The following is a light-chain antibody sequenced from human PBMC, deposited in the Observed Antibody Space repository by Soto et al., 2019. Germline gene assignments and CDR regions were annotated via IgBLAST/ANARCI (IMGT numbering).Light chain of an antibody. J-gene: IGLJ3*02. CDR2: DNS. Sequence: QSVLTQPPSVSGAPGQRVTISCSGSSSNIGTGYDVHWYQQLPGRAPKLLMYDNSNRPSGVPDRFSGSKSGTSASLAVTGIQAEDEADYYCQSYDSSLSGWVFGGGTKVTV. CDR1: SSNIGTGYD. V-gene: IGLV1-40*01. CDR3: QSYDSSLSGWV.